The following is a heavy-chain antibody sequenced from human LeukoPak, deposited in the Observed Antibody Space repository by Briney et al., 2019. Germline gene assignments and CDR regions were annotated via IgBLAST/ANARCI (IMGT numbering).Heavy chain of an antibody. CDR1: GGSINTGTYS. J-gene: IGHJ3*02. Sequence: PSETLSLTCTVSGGSINTGTYSWGWIRQPPGKGLQWIGTIFYSGTTYYNPSLKSRVTISVDTSKNQFSLKLRSVAAADTAVYYCARALAGPHDAFDIWGQGTMVTVSS. V-gene: IGHV4-39*07. CDR3: ARALAGPHDAFDI. CDR2: IFYSGTT.